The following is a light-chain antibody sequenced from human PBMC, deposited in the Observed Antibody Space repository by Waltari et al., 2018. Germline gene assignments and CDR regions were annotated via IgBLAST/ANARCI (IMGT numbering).Light chain of an antibody. V-gene: IGKV2-30*02. CDR3: MQSTHWPPWT. J-gene: IGKJ1*01. Sequence: SLLHTDGNTYLHWFQQRPGQSPRRLIYMVSQRDSGVPDRFSGSGSGTDFTLKISRVETEDVGVYYCMQSTHWPPWTFGQGTKVEIK. CDR2: MVS. CDR1: SLLHTDGNTY.